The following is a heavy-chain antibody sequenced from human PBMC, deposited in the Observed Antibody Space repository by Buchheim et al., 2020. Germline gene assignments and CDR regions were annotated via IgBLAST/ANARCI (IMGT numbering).Heavy chain of an antibody. CDR2: ISYDGTDK. Sequence: QVQLVESGGGVVQPGRSLRLSCAASGFTFSNNDIHWVRQAPGKGLEWVAVISYDGTDKYYGDSVRGRFTISRDNSKDTLYLQMNSLRAEDTAVYYCAKDYGERAFDYWGQGTL. V-gene: IGHV3-30*18. D-gene: IGHD1-1*01. CDR3: AKDYGERAFDY. J-gene: IGHJ4*02. CDR1: GFTFSNND.